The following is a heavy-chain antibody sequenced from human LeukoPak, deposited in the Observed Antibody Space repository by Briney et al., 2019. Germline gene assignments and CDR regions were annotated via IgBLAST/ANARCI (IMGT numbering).Heavy chain of an antibody. CDR3: AREAGTTVTTPAVFDP. D-gene: IGHD4-17*01. V-gene: IGHV1-46*01. Sequence: ASVKVSCKASGYTFTSYYMHWVRQAPGQGLEWMGIINPSGGSTSYAQKFQGRVTMTRDMSTSTVYMELSSLRSEDTAVYYCAREAGTTVTTPAVFDPWGQGTLVTVSS. CDR2: INPSGGST. J-gene: IGHJ5*02. CDR1: GYTFTSYY.